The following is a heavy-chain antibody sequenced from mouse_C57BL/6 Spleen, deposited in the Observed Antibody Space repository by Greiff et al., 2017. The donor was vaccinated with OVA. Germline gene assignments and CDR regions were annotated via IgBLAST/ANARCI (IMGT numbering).Heavy chain of an antibody. V-gene: IGHV5-9*01. CDR3: ARHHFEDCYGSSSFAY. D-gene: IGHD1-1*01. Sequence: EVKVVESGGGLVKPGGSLKLSCAASGFTFSSYTMSWVRQTPEKRLEWVATISGGGGNPYYPDSVKGRFTISRDNAKTTLYLQMSSLRSEDTALYYCARHHFEDCYGSSSFAYWGQGTLVTVSA. J-gene: IGHJ3*01. CDR1: GFTFSSYT. CDR2: ISGGGGNP.